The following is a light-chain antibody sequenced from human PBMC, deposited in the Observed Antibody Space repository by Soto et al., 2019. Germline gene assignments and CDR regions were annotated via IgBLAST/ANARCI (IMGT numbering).Light chain of an antibody. V-gene: IGKV3D-7*01. Sequence: EIVMTQSPGTLSLSPGERATLSCRASQFMSSNYLSWYQQKPGQAPRLLVYAASTRATGVPVRFSGSESGTNVTLTISSLQPEDFAVYYCQQDYNLPWTFGQGTKVEI. CDR1: QFMSSNY. J-gene: IGKJ1*01. CDR3: QQDYNLPWT. CDR2: AAS.